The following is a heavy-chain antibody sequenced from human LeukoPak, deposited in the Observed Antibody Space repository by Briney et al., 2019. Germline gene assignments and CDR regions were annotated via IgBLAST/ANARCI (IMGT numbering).Heavy chain of an antibody. CDR2: ISDDGSNT. CDR3: AKDADTATIIYWYFDL. CDR1: GFTLSNFG. D-gene: IGHD5-18*01. Sequence: GGSLRLSCTASGFTLSNFGMHWVRQAPGKGLEWLAVISDDGSNTFYADSVKGRFTISRDNSKNTLYLQLNSLRPEDTAVYYCAKDADTATIIYWYFDLWGRGTLVTVFS. J-gene: IGHJ2*01. V-gene: IGHV3-30*18.